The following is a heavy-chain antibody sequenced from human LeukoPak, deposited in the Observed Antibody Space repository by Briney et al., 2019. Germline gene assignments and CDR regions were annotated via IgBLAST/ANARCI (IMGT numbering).Heavy chain of an antibody. Sequence: GGSLRLSCAASGFSVTSNYMSWVRQGPGKGLEWVSLIYNDGSTYYSDSVKGRFTVSRDNSKNMLYLQMNSLRAEDTAVYYCAKGGYYYYMDVWGKGTTVTVSS. V-gene: IGHV3-53*05. CDR1: GFSVTSNY. J-gene: IGHJ6*03. CDR2: IYNDGST. CDR3: AKGGYYYYMDV.